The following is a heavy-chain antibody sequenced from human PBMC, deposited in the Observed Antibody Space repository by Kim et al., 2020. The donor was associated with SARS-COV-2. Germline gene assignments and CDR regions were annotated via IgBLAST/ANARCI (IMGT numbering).Heavy chain of an antibody. V-gene: IGHV3-9*01. CDR1: GLAFGGFA. CDR3: GTDVKPGGLDV. D-gene: IGHD3-16*01. CDR2: FMWNSGVT. J-gene: IGHJ6*02. Sequence: GGSLRLSCAGSGLAFGGFAMHWVRQAPGRGLEWVSSFMWNSGVTAYADSVNGRFTISRDNAKNSLYLQMNSLRPEDTAVYYCGTDVKPGGLDVWGQGTTVTVS.